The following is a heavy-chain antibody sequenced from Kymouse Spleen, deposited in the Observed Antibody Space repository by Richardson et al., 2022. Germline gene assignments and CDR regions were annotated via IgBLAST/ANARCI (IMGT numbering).Heavy chain of an antibody. J-gene: IGHJ6*02. CDR1: GGSFSGYY. CDR2: INHSGST. D-gene: IGHD3-10*01. V-gene: IGHV4-34*01. CDR3: ARVRGVIISYYYYGMDV. Sequence: QVQLQQWGAGLLKPSETLSLTCAVYGGSFSGYYWSWIRQPPGKGLEWIGEINHSGSTNYNPSLKSRVTISVDTSKNQFSLKLSSVTAADTAVYYCARVRGVIISYYYYGMDVWGQGTTVTVSS.